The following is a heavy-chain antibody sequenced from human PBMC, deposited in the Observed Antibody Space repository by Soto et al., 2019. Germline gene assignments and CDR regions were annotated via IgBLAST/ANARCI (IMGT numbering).Heavy chain of an antibody. CDR3: ARAGASDWNYVSSSS. CDR2: ISANSGNT. J-gene: IGHJ4*02. CDR1: GYTFTSSG. V-gene: IGHV1-18*04. D-gene: IGHD1-7*01. Sequence: ASVKVSCNASGYTFTSSGFNWVRQAPGQGLEWMGWISANSGNTSYAQNLQGRVTMTTDTSTSTAYMELRSLTSDDTAVYYCARAGASDWNYVSSSSWGQGTLVTVSS.